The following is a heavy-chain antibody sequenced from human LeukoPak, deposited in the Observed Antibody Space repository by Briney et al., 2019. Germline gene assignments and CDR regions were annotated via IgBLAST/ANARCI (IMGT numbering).Heavy chain of an antibody. CDR1: GGSISSYY. V-gene: IGHV4-59*01. D-gene: IGHD6-13*01. CDR2: IYYSGST. J-gene: IGHJ6*03. Sequence: PSETLSLTCTVSGGSISSYYWSWIRQPPGKGLEWIGYIYYSGSTNYNPSLKSRVTISVDTSKNQFSLKLSSVTAADTAVYYCARESYAYSSRYKRHYYYYYYMDVWGKGTTVTISS. CDR3: ARESYAYSSRYKRHYYYYYYMDV.